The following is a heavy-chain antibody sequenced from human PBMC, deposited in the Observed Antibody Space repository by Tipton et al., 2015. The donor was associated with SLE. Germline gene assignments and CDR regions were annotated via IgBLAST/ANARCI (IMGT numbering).Heavy chain of an antibody. J-gene: IGHJ6*02. D-gene: IGHD3-10*01. CDR3: ARFRGSGSHFPYLYGMDV. Sequence: LRLSCTVSGGSISSRSYYWGWIRQPPGKGLEWIVSIYYSGSTYYNPSLKSRVTISVDTSKNLFSLRLSSVTAADTAVYYCARFRGSGSHFPYLYGMDVWGQGTTVTVSS. V-gene: IGHV4-39*07. CDR2: IYYSGST. CDR1: GGSISSRSYY.